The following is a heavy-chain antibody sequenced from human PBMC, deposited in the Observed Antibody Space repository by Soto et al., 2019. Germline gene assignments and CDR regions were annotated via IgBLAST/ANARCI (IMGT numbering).Heavy chain of an antibody. CDR2: IYHSGNT. D-gene: IGHD1-26*01. J-gene: IGHJ4*02. CDR1: GYSISLGYY. V-gene: IGHV4-38-2*01. CDR3: ARVLYATWSSFDY. Sequence: PSETLSLTCAVSGYSISLGYYWGWIRQPPGKGLEWIGSIYHSGNTYYNPSLKSRVSISLDTSKNHFSLELTSVTAADTAVYYCARVLYATWSSFDYWGQGTLVTVSS.